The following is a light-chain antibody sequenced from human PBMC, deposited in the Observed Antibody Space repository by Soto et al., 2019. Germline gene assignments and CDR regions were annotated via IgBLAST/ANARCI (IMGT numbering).Light chain of an antibody. CDR1: SSDVGGYNY. Sequence: QSALTQPASVSGSPGQSITISCTGTSSDVGGYNYVSWYQQHPGKAPKLMIYEVSNRPSGVSNRFSGSKSGNTAARTISGLQAEDEADDYCSSYTSSSTLEVFGGGTKLTVL. CDR3: SSYTSSSTLEV. CDR2: EVS. V-gene: IGLV2-14*01. J-gene: IGLJ2*01.